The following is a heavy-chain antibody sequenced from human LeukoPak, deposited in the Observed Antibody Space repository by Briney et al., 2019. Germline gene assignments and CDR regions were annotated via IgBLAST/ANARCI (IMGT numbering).Heavy chain of an antibody. D-gene: IGHD4-17*01. CDR1: EYSFPNYW. CDR3: ARQRDYGDDIYSRFFDS. V-gene: IGHV5-51*01. Sequence: GEPLKISCKHSEYSFPNYWIAWVRQLPGKGLEWMGRVYPGDSDITYSPSFQGQVTISADRSINTAYLQWSSLKASDSATYYCARQRDYGDDIYSRFFDSWGQGSLVTVSS. CDR2: VYPGDSDI. J-gene: IGHJ4*02.